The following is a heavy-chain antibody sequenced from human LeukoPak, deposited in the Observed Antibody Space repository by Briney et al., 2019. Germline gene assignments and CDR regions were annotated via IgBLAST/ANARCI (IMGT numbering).Heavy chain of an antibody. CDR1: GFTFSTYE. CDR2: ISSSGTTI. J-gene: IGHJ6*02. CDR3: ARVEQKPRAVCGMDV. D-gene: IGHD6-13*01. V-gene: IGHV3-48*03. Sequence: GGSLRLSCAASGFTFSTYEFTWVRQAPGKGLECVSYISSSGTTIYYADTVKGRFTISRDNAKNSLYLQMNSLRDEDTAMYYCARVEQKPRAVCGMDVWGQGTTVTVSS.